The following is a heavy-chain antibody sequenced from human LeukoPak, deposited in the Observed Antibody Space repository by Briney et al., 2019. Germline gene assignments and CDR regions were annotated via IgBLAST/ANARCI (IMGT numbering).Heavy chain of an antibody. CDR3: ARSYYQSPYYYYMDV. D-gene: IGHD1-26*01. CDR2: IYYSGST. V-gene: IGHV4-59*01. J-gene: IGHJ6*03. Sequence: SETLSLTCTVSGGSFGSYYWSWIRQPPGKGLEWIGYIYYSGSTNYNPSLKSRVTISVDTSKNQFSLKLSSVTAADTAVYYCARSYYQSPYYYYMDVWGKGTTVTVSS. CDR1: GGSFGSYY.